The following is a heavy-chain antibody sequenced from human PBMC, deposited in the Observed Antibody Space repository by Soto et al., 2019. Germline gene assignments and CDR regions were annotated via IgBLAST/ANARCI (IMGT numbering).Heavy chain of an antibody. J-gene: IGHJ4*02. CDR2: IIPILGTA. D-gene: IGHD3-22*01. V-gene: IGHV1-69*01. Sequence: QVILAQSGAEVKKPGSSVKVSCKVSGGSFSSFSINWLRQAPGQRFEWMGGIIPILGTANFTQKIQDRVTFTADESTATAYMTLSSLTSEDTAFYYCTSFDSNGYYPQNHYWGPGTQVTVSS. CDR3: TSFDSNGYYPQNHY. CDR1: GGSFSSFS.